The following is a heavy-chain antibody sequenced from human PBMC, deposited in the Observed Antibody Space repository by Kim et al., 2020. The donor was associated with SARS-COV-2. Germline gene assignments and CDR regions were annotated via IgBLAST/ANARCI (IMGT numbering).Heavy chain of an antibody. CDR2: AL. J-gene: IGHJ4*02. CDR3: ARDLGYSFDY. D-gene: IGHD2-21*01. Sequence: ALFYAYPVRGRFTISTDNAKNSLYLQMNSPRAEDTAVYYCARDLGYSFDYWGQGSLVTVSS. V-gene: IGHV3-48*04.